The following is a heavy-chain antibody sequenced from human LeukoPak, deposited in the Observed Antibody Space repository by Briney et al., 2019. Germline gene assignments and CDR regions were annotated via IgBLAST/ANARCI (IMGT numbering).Heavy chain of an antibody. CDR1: GASISSYY. D-gene: IGHD3-9*01. V-gene: IGHV4-59*01. J-gene: IGHJ5*02. CDR2: SYNTGST. CDR3: ARGGEVRLRYFDWLTH. Sequence: PSETLSLTCTVSGASISSYYWSWLRQPPGMGLEWIGYSYNTGSTNYNPSLKSRVTISADSSKNQFSLKLSSVTAADTAVYYCARGGEVRLRYFDWLTHWGQGILVTVSS.